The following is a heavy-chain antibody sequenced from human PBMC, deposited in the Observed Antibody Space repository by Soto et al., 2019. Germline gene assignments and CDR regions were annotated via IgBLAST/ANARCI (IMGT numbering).Heavy chain of an antibody. CDR3: ARAGNYYDSSGYPNWFDP. Sequence: SETLSLTCAVSGGSISSGGYSWSWIRQPPGKGLEWIGYIYHSGSTYYNPSLKSRVTISVDRSKNQFSLKLSSVTAADTAVYYCARAGNYYDSSGYPNWFDPWGQGTLVTVSS. D-gene: IGHD3-22*01. CDR1: GGSISSGGYS. V-gene: IGHV4-30-2*01. CDR2: IYHSGST. J-gene: IGHJ5*02.